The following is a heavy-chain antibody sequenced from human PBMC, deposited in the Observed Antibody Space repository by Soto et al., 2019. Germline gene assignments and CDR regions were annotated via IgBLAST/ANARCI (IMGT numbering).Heavy chain of an antibody. CDR2: IYYSGST. CDR1: GGSISSYY. J-gene: IGHJ6*02. Sequence: PSETLSLTCTVSGGSISSYYWSWIRQPPGKGLEWIGYIYYSGSTNYNPSLKSRVTISVDTSKNQFSLKLSSVTAADTAVYYCARGQGRITIFGVVMPSGMDVWGQRTTVTVSS. V-gene: IGHV4-59*01. CDR3: ARGQGRITIFGVVMPSGMDV. D-gene: IGHD3-3*01.